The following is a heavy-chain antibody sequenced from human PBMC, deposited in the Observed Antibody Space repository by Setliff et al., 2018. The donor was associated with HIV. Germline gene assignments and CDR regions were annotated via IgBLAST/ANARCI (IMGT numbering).Heavy chain of an antibody. CDR2: IHVSGST. J-gene: IGHJ3*01. CDR1: GGSTNASH. V-gene: IGHV4-59*08. CDR3: ARTGYAFDV. Sequence: SETLSLTCTVSGGSTNASHWSWIRQSPGKGPEWIAYIHVSGSTYFNPSLSSRVTISIDTSNNQFSLRLSSVTAADTAVYYCARTGYAFDVWGLGTMVTVSS.